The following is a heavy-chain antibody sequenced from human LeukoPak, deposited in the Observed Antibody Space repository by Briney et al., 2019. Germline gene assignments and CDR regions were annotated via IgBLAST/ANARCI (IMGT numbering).Heavy chain of an antibody. V-gene: IGHV3-30-3*02. Sequence: PGGSLRLSCAASGFTFSSYAMHWVRQAPGKGLEWVAVISYDGSNKYYADSVKGRFTISRDNSKNTLYLQMNSLRAEDTAVYYCAKSKSRIFGVVTLDYWGQGTLVTVSS. CDR2: ISYDGSNK. CDR1: GFTFSSYA. J-gene: IGHJ4*02. D-gene: IGHD3-3*01. CDR3: AKSKSRIFGVVTLDY.